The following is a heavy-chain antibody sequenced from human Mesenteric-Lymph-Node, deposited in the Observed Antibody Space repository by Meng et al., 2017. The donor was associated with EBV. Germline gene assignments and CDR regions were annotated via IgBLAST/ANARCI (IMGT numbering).Heavy chain of an antibody. CDR1: GDSVSSTRCY. J-gene: IGHJ5*02. D-gene: IGHD2/OR15-2a*01. CDR2: IFNSGST. Sequence: QVQLKESGPGLVKPSEPPSLTCTVSGDSVSSTRCYWSWIRQPPGRGLEWIGYIFNSGSTNYNPSLRSRATISVDTSRNQFSLTLNSVTAADTAVYYCARVSGPYYSPWFDPWGQGSLVTVSS. CDR3: ARVSGPYYSPWFDP. V-gene: IGHV4-61*01.